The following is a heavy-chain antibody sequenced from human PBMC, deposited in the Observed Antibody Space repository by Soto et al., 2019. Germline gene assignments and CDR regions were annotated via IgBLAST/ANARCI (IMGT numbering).Heavy chain of an antibody. CDR1: GGTFSSYA. CDR2: IIPIFDTA. V-gene: IGHV1-69*12. Sequence: QVQLVQSGAEVKKPGSSVKVSCKASGGTFSSYAISWVRQAPGQGLEWMGGIIPIFDTANYAQKFQGRVTSTADESTSTAYMEVSSLRSEDTAVYYCARHDCISSSCYYYYYYGMDGWGQGTTVTVS. D-gene: IGHD2-2*01. CDR3: ARHDCISSSCYYYYYYGMDG. J-gene: IGHJ6*02.